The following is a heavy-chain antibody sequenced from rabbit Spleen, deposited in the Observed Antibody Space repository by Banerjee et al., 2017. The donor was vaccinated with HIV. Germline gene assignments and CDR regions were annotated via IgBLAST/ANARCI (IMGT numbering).Heavy chain of an antibody. CDR3: ANWDYTSDFNL. CDR2: IYPGSSGTT. J-gene: IGHJ4*01. Sequence: QSLEESGGGLVKPGASLTLTCTASGIDFTRYGINWVRQAPGKGLEWIGYIYPGSSGTTYYASWAKGRFTISKTSSTTVTLQMTSLTAADTATYFCANWDYTSDFNLWGPGTLVTVS. D-gene: IGHD1-1*01. CDR1: GIDFTRYG. V-gene: IGHV1S40*01.